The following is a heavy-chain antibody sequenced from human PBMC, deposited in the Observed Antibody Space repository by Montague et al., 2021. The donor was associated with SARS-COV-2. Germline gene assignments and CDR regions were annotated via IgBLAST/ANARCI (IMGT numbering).Heavy chain of an antibody. CDR1: GLTFSRHE. CDR3: ATLARGLFDHGMDV. CDR2: ITSDGGII. V-gene: IGHV3-48*03. Sequence: SLRLSCAASGLTFSRHEVNWVRQAPGRGLEWVSYITSDGGIIYYADFVEGRFTISRGNAENSLYLHMNSLRVGDTAVYYCATLARGLFDHGMDVWGQGTTVTVSS. D-gene: IGHD3-10*01. J-gene: IGHJ6*02.